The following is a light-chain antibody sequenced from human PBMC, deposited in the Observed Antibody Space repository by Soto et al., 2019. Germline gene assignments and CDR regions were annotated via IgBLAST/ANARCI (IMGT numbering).Light chain of an antibody. V-gene: IGLV1-40*01. Sequence: QSVLTQPPSVSGAPGQRVTISCTGSSSNIGAHFDVHWYQQLPGTAPKLLIYGSSNRPSGVPDRFSGSKSGTSASLAITGLQTEDEADYYCQSYDSSLSGCVFGTGTKLTVL. CDR1: SSNIGAHFD. CDR2: GSS. J-gene: IGLJ1*01. CDR3: QSYDSSLSGCV.